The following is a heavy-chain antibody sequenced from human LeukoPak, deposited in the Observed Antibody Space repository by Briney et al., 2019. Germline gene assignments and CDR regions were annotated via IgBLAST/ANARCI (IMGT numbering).Heavy chain of an antibody. CDR2: IKQDGSEK. D-gene: IGHD6-13*01. CDR3: ARSPSGYSSSWYEP. Sequence: QPGGSLRLSCAASGFTFSSYWMSWVRQAPGKGLEWVANIKQDGSEKYYVDSVKGRFTISRDNAKNSLYLQMNSLRAEDTAVYYCARSPSGYSSSWYEPWGQGTLVTVSS. V-gene: IGHV3-7*01. CDR1: GFTFSSYW. J-gene: IGHJ5*02.